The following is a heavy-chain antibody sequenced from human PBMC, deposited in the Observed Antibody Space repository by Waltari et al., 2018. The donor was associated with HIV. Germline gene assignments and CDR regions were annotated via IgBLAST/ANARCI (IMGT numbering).Heavy chain of an antibody. V-gene: IGHV1-69*01. Sequence: QVQPVQSGAEVKKPGSSVKFSCKASGGTFSNSAINWGRQAPGQGLEWMGGIIPIFGSPNYAQKFQGGVTITADESTSTVYMKLSSLRSEDTAVYYCACASRDTAMGAFDIWGQGTMVTVSS. D-gene: IGHD5-18*01. CDR3: ACASRDTAMGAFDI. CDR1: GGTFSNSA. CDR2: IIPIFGSP. J-gene: IGHJ3*02.